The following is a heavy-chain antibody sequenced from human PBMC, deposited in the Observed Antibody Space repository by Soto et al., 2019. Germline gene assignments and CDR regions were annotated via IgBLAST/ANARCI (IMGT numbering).Heavy chain of an antibody. CDR2: ISAYNGNT. V-gene: IGHV1-18*01. CDR3: ARGITIFGVVMDYYYGMDV. Sequence: QVQLVPSGAEVKKPGASVKVSCKASGYTFTSYGISWVRQAPGQGLEWMGWISAYNGNTNYAQKLQGRVTMTTDTSTSTAYMELRSLRSDDTAVYYCARGITIFGVVMDYYYGMDVWGQGTTVTVSS. D-gene: IGHD3-3*01. J-gene: IGHJ6*02. CDR1: GYTFTSYG.